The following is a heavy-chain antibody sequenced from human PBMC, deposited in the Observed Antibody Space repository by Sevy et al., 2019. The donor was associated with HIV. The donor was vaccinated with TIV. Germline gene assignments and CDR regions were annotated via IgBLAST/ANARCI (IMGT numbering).Heavy chain of an antibody. CDR3: TKDRGSGYDYYYYYGMDV. Sequence: GGSLRLPCAASGFTFDEYAMHWVRQAPGKGLEWVSGISWNSGSIDYADSVKGRFTISRDNAKNSLYLQMNSLRNEDTALYYCTKDRGSGYDYYYYYGMDVWGQGTTVTVSS. CDR1: GFTFDEYA. J-gene: IGHJ6*02. D-gene: IGHD5-12*01. V-gene: IGHV3-9*01. CDR2: ISWNSGSI.